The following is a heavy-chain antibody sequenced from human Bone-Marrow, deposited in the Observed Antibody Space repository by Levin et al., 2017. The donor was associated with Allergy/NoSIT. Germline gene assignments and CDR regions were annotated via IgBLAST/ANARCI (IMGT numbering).Heavy chain of an antibody. J-gene: IGHJ4*02. D-gene: IGHD6-19*01. CDR2: VNGGGSTT. CDR1: GFTFSDYA. CDR3: AKGLPHRSGWYWGGYDY. Sequence: GGSLRLSCAASGFTFSDYAMGWVRQAPGKGLEWVSSVNGGGSTTYYADSVKGRFTISRDNSKNTVLLQMNSLRGEDTALYYCAKGLPHRSGWYWGGYDYWGQGALVSVSS. V-gene: IGHV3-23*01.